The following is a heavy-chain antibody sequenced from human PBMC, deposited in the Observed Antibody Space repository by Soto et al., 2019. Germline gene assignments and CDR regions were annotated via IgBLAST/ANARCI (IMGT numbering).Heavy chain of an antibody. D-gene: IGHD4-17*01. CDR3: ARHDPTLFDYYGMDV. Sequence: PSETLSLTSTVSGRSISGSSYYWGWIRQPPGKGLEWIGSIYYSGSTYYNPSLKSRVTISVDTSKNQFSLKLSSVTAADTAVYYCARHDPTLFDYYGMDVWGQGTTVT. V-gene: IGHV4-39*01. J-gene: IGHJ6*02. CDR1: GRSISGSSYY. CDR2: IYYSGST.